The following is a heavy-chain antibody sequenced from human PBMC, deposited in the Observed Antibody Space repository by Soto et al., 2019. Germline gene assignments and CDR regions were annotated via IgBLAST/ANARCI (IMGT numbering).Heavy chain of an antibody. D-gene: IGHD3-3*01. V-gene: IGHV1-2*04. J-gene: IGHJ5*02. Sequence: ASVKVSCKASGYTFTGYYMHWVRQAPGQGPERMGWINTKSGGTNYAQKFQGWVTMTRDTSISTAYMELSRLRSDDTAVYYCARARRNYDFWSGSRNWFDPWGQGTLVTVSS. CDR2: INTKSGGT. CDR3: ARARRNYDFWSGSRNWFDP. CDR1: GYTFTGYY.